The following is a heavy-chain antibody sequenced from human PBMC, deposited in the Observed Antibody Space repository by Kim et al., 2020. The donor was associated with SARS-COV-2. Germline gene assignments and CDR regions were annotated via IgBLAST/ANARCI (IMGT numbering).Heavy chain of an antibody. Sequence: SGPTLVNPTQTLTLTCTFSGFSLSTNGVGVGWIRQPPGKALEWLALIYWDNDKRYSPSLKDRLTITTDTSKNQVVLTLTHMEPVDTATYFCARTPSDGRGYVRLESWGQGTLVTVSS. CDR3: ARTPSDGRGYVRLES. J-gene: IGHJ5*02. CDR2: IYWDNDK. V-gene: IGHV2-5*02. CDR1: GFSLSTNGVG. D-gene: IGHD5-12*01.